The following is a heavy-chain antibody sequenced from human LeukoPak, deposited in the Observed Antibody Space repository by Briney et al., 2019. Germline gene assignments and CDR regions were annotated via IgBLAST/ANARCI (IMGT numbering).Heavy chain of an antibody. CDR1: GFTFSSYA. J-gene: IGHJ2*01. D-gene: IGHD6-13*01. CDR2: ISYGGSDK. CDR3: AKDGTDWYFDV. Sequence: PGRSLRLSCAASGFTFSSYAIHWVRQSPGKGLEWVAVISYGGSDKYYADSVKGRFSISRDNSKNTVYLQMNSLRVEDTALYYCAKDGTDWYFDVWGRGILVTVSS. V-gene: IGHV3-30*04.